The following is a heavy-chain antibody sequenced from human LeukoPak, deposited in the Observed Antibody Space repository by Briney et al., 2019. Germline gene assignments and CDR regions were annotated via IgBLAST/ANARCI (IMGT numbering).Heavy chain of an antibody. V-gene: IGHV1-2*02. D-gene: IGHD3-3*01. CDR3: ATHRRTIFGVVIQDAFDI. CDR1: GYTFTGYY. Sequence: ASVKVSCKASGYTFTGYYMHWVRQAPGQGLEWMGWINPNSGGTNYAQKFQGRVTMTRDTSISTAYMELSRLRSDDTAVYYCATHRRTIFGVVIQDAFDIWGQGTMVTVSS. CDR2: INPNSGGT. J-gene: IGHJ3*02.